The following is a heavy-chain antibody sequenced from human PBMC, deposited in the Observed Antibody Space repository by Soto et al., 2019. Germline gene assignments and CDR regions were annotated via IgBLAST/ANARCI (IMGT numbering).Heavy chain of an antibody. Sequence: GGSLRLSCAASGFTFSSYGMHWVRQAPGEGLEWVAVISYDGSNKYYADSVKGRFTISRDNSKNTLYLQMNSLRVEDTAVYYCAKDQRPYSSGWYRCGYWGQGTLVTVSS. CDR2: ISYDGSNK. CDR3: AKDQRPYSSGWYRCGY. D-gene: IGHD6-19*01. V-gene: IGHV3-30*18. J-gene: IGHJ4*02. CDR1: GFTFSSYG.